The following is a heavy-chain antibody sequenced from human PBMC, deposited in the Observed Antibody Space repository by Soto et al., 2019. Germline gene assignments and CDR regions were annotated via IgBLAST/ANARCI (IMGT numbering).Heavy chain of an antibody. J-gene: IGHJ5*02. CDR1: GYTFTSYG. CDR2: ISAYNGNT. CDR3: ARAYSSGWYDLFGGNWFDP. Sequence: ASVKVSCKASGYTFTSYGISWVRQAPGQGLEWMGWISAYNGNTNYAQKLQGRVTMTTDTSTSTAYMELRSLGSDDTAVYYCARAYSSGWYDLFGGNWFDPWGQGTLVTVSS. V-gene: IGHV1-18*04. D-gene: IGHD6-19*01.